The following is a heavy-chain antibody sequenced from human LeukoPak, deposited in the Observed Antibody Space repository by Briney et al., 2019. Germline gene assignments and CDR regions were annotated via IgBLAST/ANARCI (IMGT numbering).Heavy chain of an antibody. D-gene: IGHD5-18*01. CDR1: GLTFSSYG. V-gene: IGHV3-33*06. J-gene: IGHJ4*02. CDR2: IWYDGSNK. CDR3: AKSQKGYSYGYYFDY. Sequence: PGRSLRLSCAASGLTFSSYGMHWVRQAPGKGLEWVAVIWYDGSNKYYADSVKGRFTISRDNSKNTLYLQMNSLRAEDTAVYYCAKSQKGYSYGYYFDYWGQGTLVTVSS.